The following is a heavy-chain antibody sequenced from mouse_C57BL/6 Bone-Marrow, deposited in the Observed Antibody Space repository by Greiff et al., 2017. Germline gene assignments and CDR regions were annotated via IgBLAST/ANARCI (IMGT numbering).Heavy chain of an antibody. V-gene: IGHV1-7*01. D-gene: IGHD2-4*01. Sequence: VQLQQSGAELAKPGASVKLSCKASGYTFTSYWMHWVKQRPGQGLEWIGYINPSSGYTKYNQKFKDKATLTADKSSRTAYMQLSSLTYEDSAVYYCARSRITPYYYMDDWGQGTTVTVSS. CDR3: ARSRITPYYYMDD. J-gene: IGHJ4*01. CDR2: INPSSGYT. CDR1: GYTFTSYW.